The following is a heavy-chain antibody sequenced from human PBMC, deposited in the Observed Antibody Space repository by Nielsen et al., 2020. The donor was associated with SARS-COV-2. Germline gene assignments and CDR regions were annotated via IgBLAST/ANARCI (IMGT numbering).Heavy chain of an antibody. D-gene: IGHD3-16*01. CDR1: GYTFTSYY. V-gene: IGHV1-46*01. CDR3: ARDGQPAGLDY. J-gene: IGHJ4*02. Sequence: ASVKVSCKASGYTFTSYYMHWVRQTPGQGLEWMGIINPSGGSTSYAQKFQGRVTMTRDTSTSTVYMELSSLRSEDTAVYYCARDGQPAGLDYWGQGTLVTVSS. CDR2: INPSGGST.